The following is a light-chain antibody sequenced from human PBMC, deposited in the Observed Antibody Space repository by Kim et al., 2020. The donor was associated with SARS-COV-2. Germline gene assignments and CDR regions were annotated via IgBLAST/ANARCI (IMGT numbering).Light chain of an antibody. CDR3: CSFTTRRIYV. V-gene: IGLV2-14*01. Sequence: GQSITISCAGSRSDVGAYNDVSWYRQDPGKVPKVVISEVSKRSSGVSNRFSGSKSGNTASLTISGLQPDDEADYYCCSFTTRRIYVYGTGTKVTVL. J-gene: IGLJ1*01. CDR2: EVS. CDR1: RSDVGAYND.